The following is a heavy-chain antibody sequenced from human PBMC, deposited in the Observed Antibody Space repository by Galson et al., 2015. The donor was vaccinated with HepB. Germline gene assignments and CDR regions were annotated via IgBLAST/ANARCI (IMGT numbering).Heavy chain of an antibody. D-gene: IGHD6-13*01. V-gene: IGHV3-30*18. CDR1: GFTFSSYG. Sequence: SLRLSCAASGFTFSSYGMHWVRQAPGKGLEWVAVISYDGSNKYYADSVKGRFTISRDNSKNTLYLQMNSLRAEDTAVYYCAKARFPIAAAILDFWGQGTLVTVSS. J-gene: IGHJ4*02. CDR2: ISYDGSNK. CDR3: AKARFPIAAAILDF.